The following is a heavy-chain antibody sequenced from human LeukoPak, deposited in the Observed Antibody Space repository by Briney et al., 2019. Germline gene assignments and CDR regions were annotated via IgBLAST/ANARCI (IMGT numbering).Heavy chain of an antibody. CDR1: GFTFSSYG. J-gene: IGHJ4*02. Sequence: GGSLRLSCAASGFTFSSYGMHWVRQVPGKGLEWVAVIWYDGSNKYYADSVKGRFTISRDNSKNTLYLQMNSLRAEDTAVYYCARDLSVDYDFWSYFDYWGQGTLVTVSS. D-gene: IGHD3-3*01. V-gene: IGHV3-33*01. CDR2: IWYDGSNK. CDR3: ARDLSVDYDFWSYFDY.